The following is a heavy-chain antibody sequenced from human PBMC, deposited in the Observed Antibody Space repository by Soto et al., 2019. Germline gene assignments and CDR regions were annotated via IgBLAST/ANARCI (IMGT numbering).Heavy chain of an antibody. CDR1: GDSINPYY. V-gene: IGHV4-59*08. CDR3: VKGPHYDFWSDYYNYLDY. Sequence: SETLSLTCTVSGDSINPYYWSWIRQPPGKGLEWIAYIYHTGSTSYNPSLKSRVTISVDTSKNQFSLTLNSVTAADTAVYYCVKGPHYDFWSDYYNYLDYWGQGTLVTVSS. J-gene: IGHJ4*02. D-gene: IGHD3-3*01. CDR2: IYHTGST.